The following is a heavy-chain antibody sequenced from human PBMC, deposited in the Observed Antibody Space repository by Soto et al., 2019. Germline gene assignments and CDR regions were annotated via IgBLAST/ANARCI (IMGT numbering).Heavy chain of an antibody. CDR2: IIPIFGTA. Sequence: WASVKVSCKASGGTFSSYAISWVRQAPGQGLEWMGGIIPIFGTANYAQKFQGRVTITADESTSTAYMELSSVRSEDTAVNYCASPGGGLGDHYGIEVWGQGTTVTV. V-gene: IGHV1-69*13. D-gene: IGHD3-16*01. J-gene: IGHJ6*02. CDR1: GGTFSSYA. CDR3: ASPGGGLGDHYGIEV.